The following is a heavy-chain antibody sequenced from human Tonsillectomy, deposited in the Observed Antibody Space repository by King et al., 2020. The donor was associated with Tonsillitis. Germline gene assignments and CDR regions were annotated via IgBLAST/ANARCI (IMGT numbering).Heavy chain of an antibody. CDR3: ARLTLAAWFDP. CDR2: INWNGDSI. J-gene: IGHJ5*02. Sequence: EQLVQSGGGVVRPGGSLRLSCAASGFIFDDYGMSWVRQPPGKGLEWVSRINWNGDSIGYAVSVKGRFTISRDNAKNSLYLQMNSLRAEDTALYYCARLTLAAWFDPWGQGTLVTVSS. V-gene: IGHV3-20*04. D-gene: IGHD4-23*01. CDR1: GFIFDDYG.